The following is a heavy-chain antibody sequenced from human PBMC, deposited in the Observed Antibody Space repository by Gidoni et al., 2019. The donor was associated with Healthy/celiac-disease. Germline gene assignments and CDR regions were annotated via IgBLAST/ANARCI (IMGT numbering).Heavy chain of an antibody. CDR2: INHSGST. CDR3: ARVVFSGYYYRSPSNWFDP. D-gene: IGHD3-22*01. J-gene: IGHJ5*02. V-gene: IGHV4-34*01. Sequence: QVQLQQWGAGLLKPSETLSLTCAVSGGSFSGYYWSWIRQPPGKGLEWIGEINHSGSTNYNPSLKSRVTISVDTSKNQFSLKLSSVTAADTAVYYCARVVFSGYYYRSPSNWFDPWGQGTLVTVSS. CDR1: GGSFSGYY.